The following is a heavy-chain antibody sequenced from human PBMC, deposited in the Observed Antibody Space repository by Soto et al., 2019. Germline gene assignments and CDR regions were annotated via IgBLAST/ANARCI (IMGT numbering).Heavy chain of an antibody. CDR3: ATDSAGRGPFDP. CDR2: TYHTGST. Sequence: SGTLSLTCTISGGSFGTNYWSWIRQAPGKGLEWIGYTYHTGSTKYNPSLKSRATISVDTSKNQFSLTLNSAAAADTAVYYCATDSAGRGPFDPWGQGILVTVSA. J-gene: IGHJ5*02. V-gene: IGHV4-59*13. CDR1: GGSFGTNY. D-gene: IGHD3-10*01.